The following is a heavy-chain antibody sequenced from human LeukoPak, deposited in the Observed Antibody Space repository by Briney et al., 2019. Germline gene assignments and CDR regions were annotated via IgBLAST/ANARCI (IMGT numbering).Heavy chain of an antibody. V-gene: IGHV4-61*02. Sequence: KASETLSLTCTVSGGSISSGSYFWSWIRQPAGKGLEWIGRIYTSGSTNYNPSLKSRVTISVDTSKNQFSLKLSSVTAADTAVYYCARERRDYGDPIDYWGQGTLVTVSS. D-gene: IGHD4-17*01. CDR3: ARERRDYGDPIDY. J-gene: IGHJ4*02. CDR2: IYTSGST. CDR1: GGSISSGSYF.